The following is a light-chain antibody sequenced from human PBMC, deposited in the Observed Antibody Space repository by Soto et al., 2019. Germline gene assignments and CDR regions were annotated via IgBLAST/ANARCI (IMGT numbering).Light chain of an antibody. Sequence: DIVMTQSPDSLAVSLGERATINCKSSQSLLYSSNNKNFLAWYQQKPGQPPKLLFYWASTRQSGVPDRCSGSGSGTDFTLPITSVQAEDVAVYYCQQYYSSLALTFGQGTRLEIK. J-gene: IGKJ5*01. CDR3: QQYYSSLALT. CDR2: WAS. V-gene: IGKV4-1*01. CDR1: QSLLYSSNNKNF.